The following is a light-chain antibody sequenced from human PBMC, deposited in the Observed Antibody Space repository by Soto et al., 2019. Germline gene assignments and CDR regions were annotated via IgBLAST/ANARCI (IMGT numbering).Light chain of an antibody. CDR3: CSYAGSSTWV. V-gene: IGLV2-23*01. J-gene: IGLJ3*02. CDR2: EGS. CDR1: SSDVGSYNL. Sequence: QSALTQPASVSGSPGQSITISCTGTSSDVGSYNLFSWYQQHPGKAPKRMIYEGSKRPSGVSNRFSGSKSGNTASLTISGLQAADEADYYCCSYAGSSTWVFGGGTKLTVL.